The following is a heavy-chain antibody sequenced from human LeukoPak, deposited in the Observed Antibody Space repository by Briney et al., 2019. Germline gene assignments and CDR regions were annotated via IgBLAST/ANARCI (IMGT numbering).Heavy chain of an antibody. D-gene: IGHD3-22*01. CDR2: IYSGGGT. CDR3: ARDRGYYDTSGLDY. Sequence: QPGGSLRLSCAASGFTFSSYAMSWVRQAPGKGLEWVSVIYSGGGTYYVDSVKGRFTLSRDNSKNTLFLQMNSLRAEDTAVYYCARDRGYYDTSGLDYWGQGTLVTVSS. J-gene: IGHJ4*02. V-gene: IGHV3-53*01. CDR1: GFTFSSYA.